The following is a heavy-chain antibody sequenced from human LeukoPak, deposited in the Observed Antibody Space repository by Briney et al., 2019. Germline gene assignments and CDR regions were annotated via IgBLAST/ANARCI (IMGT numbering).Heavy chain of an antibody. V-gene: IGHV2-70*01. CDR1: GFSLSTSGMC. D-gene: IGHD3-10*01. J-gene: IGHJ5*02. Sequence: ESGPALVQPTQALTLTCTFSGFSLSTSGMCVSWIRQPPVKALEWLALIDWDDDKYYSTSLKTRLTISKDTSKNQVVLTMTNMDPVGTATYYCARMRYYYGSIDHWGQGTLVTVSS. CDR2: IDWDDDK. CDR3: ARMRYYYGSIDH.